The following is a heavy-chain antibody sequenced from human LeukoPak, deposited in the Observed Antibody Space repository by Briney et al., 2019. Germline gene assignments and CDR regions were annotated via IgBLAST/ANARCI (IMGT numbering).Heavy chain of an antibody. V-gene: IGHV4-39*07. Sequence: SETLSLTCTVSGGSISSSSYYWGWIRQPPGKGLEWIGSIYYSGSTYYNPSLKSRVSISVDRSKKQFSLKLTSVTAADTAVYYCARASRGHDYWGQGTLVTVSS. CDR2: IYYSGST. CDR1: GGSISSSSYY. D-gene: IGHD3-10*01. CDR3: ARASRGHDY. J-gene: IGHJ4*02.